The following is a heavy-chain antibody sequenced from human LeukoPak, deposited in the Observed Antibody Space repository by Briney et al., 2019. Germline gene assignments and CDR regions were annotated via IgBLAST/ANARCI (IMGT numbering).Heavy chain of an antibody. V-gene: IGHV3-7*01. CDR1: GFTFSSYW. CDR2: IKQDGSEK. Sequence: PGGSLRLSCAASGFTFSSYWMSWVRQAPGKGLEWVANIKQDGSEKYYVDSVKGRFTISRDNAKNSLYLQMNSLRAEDTAVYYCVLDLWFGELSGVDYWGQGTLVTVSS. CDR3: VLDLWFGELSGVDY. J-gene: IGHJ4*02. D-gene: IGHD3-10*01.